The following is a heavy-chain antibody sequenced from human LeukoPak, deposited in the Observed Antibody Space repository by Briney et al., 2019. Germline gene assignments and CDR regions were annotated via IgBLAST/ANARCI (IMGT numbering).Heavy chain of an antibody. CDR3: ARHWDSSAYLNWFDP. V-gene: IGHV4-59*08. Sequence: SETLSLTSTLSGGSISSDYWSWIRQPPRKGLEWIGYIYYSGGTNYNPSLKSRVTISVDTSKNQFSLKLSSVTAADTAMYYCARHWDSSAYLNWFDPWGQGT. D-gene: IGHD3-22*01. J-gene: IGHJ5*02. CDR1: GGSISSDY. CDR2: IYYSGGT.